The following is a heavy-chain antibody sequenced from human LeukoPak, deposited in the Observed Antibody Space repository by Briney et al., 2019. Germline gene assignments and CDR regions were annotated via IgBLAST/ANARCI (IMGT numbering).Heavy chain of an antibody. J-gene: IGHJ4*02. CDR2: ISDSET. CDR3: ARGGSGTSVLYS. CDR1: GFTFSSYA. Sequence: PGGSLRLSCAASGFTFSSYAMTWVRQAPGKGLEWVSFISDSETKYGDSVKGRFTVSRGNSKNTLYLEMNSLRAEDTAVYYCARGGSGTSVLYSWGQGILVTVSS. V-gene: IGHV3-23*01. D-gene: IGHD2-2*01.